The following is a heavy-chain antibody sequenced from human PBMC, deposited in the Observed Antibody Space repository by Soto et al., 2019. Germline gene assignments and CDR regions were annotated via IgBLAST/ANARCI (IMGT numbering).Heavy chain of an antibody. D-gene: IGHD3-10*01. CDR2: INPNSGGT. CDR3: ARVGGGLASLGYYGMDV. J-gene: IGHJ6*02. V-gene: IGHV1-2*04. Sequence: ASVKVSCKASGYTFIGYYIHWVRQSPGQGLEWMGWINPNSGGTNYAQRFQGWVTMTRDRSISTAYMELSRLKSDDTAVYYCARVGGGLASLGYYGMDVWGQGTTVTVSS. CDR1: GYTFIGYY.